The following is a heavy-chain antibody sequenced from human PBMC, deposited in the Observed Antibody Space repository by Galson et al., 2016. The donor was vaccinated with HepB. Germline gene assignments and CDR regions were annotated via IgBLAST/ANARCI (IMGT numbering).Heavy chain of an antibody. V-gene: IGHV4-39*01. CDR2: VYPCGTH. D-gene: IGHD4-11*01. CDR1: RGSISSGGSY. Sequence: SETLSLTCSVSRGSISSGGSYWSWIRQSPGKGLEWIGEVYPCGTHTYSPSLKSRVTISVSTSKSQCSLKLRFVSAADTAVYECAGQPAYYSNNNWFDPWGQGTLVTVSS. CDR3: AGQPAYYSNNNWFDP. J-gene: IGHJ5*02.